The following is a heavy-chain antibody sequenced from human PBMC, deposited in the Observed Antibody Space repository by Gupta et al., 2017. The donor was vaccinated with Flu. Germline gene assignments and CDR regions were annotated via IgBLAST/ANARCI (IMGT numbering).Heavy chain of an antibody. J-gene: IGHJ6*02. D-gene: IGHD1-26*01. CDR1: GFTFSSYG. Sequence: QVQPVESGGGVVQPGRSLRLSCAGAGFTFSSYGLTWACPAPGKGLEWVAVISYDGSNKYYADSVKGRFTISRDNSKNTLYLQMNSLRAEDTAVYYCAKGILAWDYRSQVGMDVWGQGTTVTVSS. V-gene: IGHV3-30*18. CDR2: ISYDGSNK. CDR3: AKGILAWDYRSQVGMDV.